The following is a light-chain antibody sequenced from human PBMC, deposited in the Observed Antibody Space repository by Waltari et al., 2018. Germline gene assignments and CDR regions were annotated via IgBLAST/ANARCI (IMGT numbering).Light chain of an antibody. V-gene: IGLV2-14*03. CDR2: DVT. CDR3: SSYTTSSTVYV. J-gene: IGLJ1*01. CDR1: SSDVGTNDD. Sequence: QSALTQPASVSGSTGQSNTISCTGTSSDVGTNDDGAWYQQHPGKAPKLMIYDVTKRPSGIANRFSGSKSGNTASLTISGLQAEDEADYYCSSYTTSSTVYVFGTGTKVTVL.